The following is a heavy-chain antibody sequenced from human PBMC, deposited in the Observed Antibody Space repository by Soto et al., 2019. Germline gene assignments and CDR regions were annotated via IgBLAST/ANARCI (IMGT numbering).Heavy chain of an antibody. CDR1: GGSISSYY. CDR3: ARVSRYGDVDY. V-gene: IGHV4-59*01. CDR2: IYYSGST. Sequence: QVQLQESGPGLVKPSETLSLTCTVSGGSISSYYWSWIRQPPGKGLEWIGYIYYSGSTNYNPSLKSRVTISVDTSKNQFSLKLSSVTAADTAVYYCARVSRYGDVDYWGQGTLVTVSS. D-gene: IGHD4-17*01. J-gene: IGHJ4*02.